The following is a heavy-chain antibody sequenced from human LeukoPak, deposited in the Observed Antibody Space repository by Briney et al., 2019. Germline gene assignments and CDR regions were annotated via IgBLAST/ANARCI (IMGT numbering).Heavy chain of an antibody. Sequence: GGSLRLSCAASGFTFSSYSMNWVRQAPGKGLEWVSYISSSSSAIYYADSVKGRFTISRDNAENSLFLQMNSLRAEDTAVYYCARGTCSSTSCYLFDYWGLGTLVTVSS. CDR3: ARGTCSSTSCYLFDY. V-gene: IGHV3-48*04. CDR2: ISSSSSAI. D-gene: IGHD2-2*01. CDR1: GFTFSSYS. J-gene: IGHJ4*02.